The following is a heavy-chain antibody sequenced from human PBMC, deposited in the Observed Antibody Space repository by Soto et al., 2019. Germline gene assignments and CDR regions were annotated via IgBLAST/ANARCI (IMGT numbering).Heavy chain of an antibody. D-gene: IGHD3-3*01. CDR3: DRASYDFWSGSPSPYYYYGMDV. Sequence: ASVKVSCKASGGTFSSYAISWVRQAPGQGLEWMGGIIPIFGTANYAQKFQGRVTITADESTSTAYMELSSLRSEDTAVYYCDRASYDFWSGSPSPYYYYGMDVWGQGTTVT. CDR2: IIPIFGTA. J-gene: IGHJ6*02. V-gene: IGHV1-69*13. CDR1: GGTFSSYA.